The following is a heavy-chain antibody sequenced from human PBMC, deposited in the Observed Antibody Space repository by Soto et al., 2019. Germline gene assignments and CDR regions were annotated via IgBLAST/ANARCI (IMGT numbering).Heavy chain of an antibody. D-gene: IGHD6-6*01. CDR3: ARDWTGIAARRHYYGMDV. CDR2: ISSSSSTI. Sequence: PGGSLRLSCAASGFTFSSYSMSWVRQAPGKGLEWVSYISSSSSTIYYADSVKGRFTISRDNAKNSLYLQMNSLRDEDTAVYYCARDWTGIAARRHYYGMDVWGQGTTVTVSS. J-gene: IGHJ6*02. V-gene: IGHV3-48*02. CDR1: GFTFSSYS.